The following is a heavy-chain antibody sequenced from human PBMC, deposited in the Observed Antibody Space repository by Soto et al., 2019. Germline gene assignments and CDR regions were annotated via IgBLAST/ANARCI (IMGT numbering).Heavy chain of an antibody. CDR2: IKSKTDGGTT. V-gene: IGHV3-15*01. Sequence: WGSLRLSCAASGFTFSNAWMSWVRQAPGKGLEWVGRIKSKTDGGTTDYAAPVKGRFTISRDDSKNTLYLQMNSLKTEDTAVYYCTTAMVNYYYYGMDVWGKGNTVNVSS. CDR1: GFTFSNAW. J-gene: IGHJ6*04. D-gene: IGHD5-18*01. CDR3: TTAMVNYYYYGMDV.